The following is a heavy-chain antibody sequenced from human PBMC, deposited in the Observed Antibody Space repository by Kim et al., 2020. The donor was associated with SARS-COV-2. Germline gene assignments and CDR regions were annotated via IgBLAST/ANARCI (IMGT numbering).Heavy chain of an antibody. CDR1: GFTFSSYW. CDR2: VNGDGSNT. V-gene: IGHV3-74*01. CDR3: ARQNRAFDY. J-gene: IGHJ4*02. Sequence: GGSLRLSCSASGFTFSSYWMHWVRQAPGKGLMWVSRVNGDGSNTNYADSVKGRFTISRDNAQNTLYLQMNSLRADDTAVYYCARQNRAFDYWAQGTLVTASS.